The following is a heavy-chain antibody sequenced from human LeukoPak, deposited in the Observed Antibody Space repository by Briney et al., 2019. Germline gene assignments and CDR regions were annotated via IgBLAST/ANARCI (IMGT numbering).Heavy chain of an antibody. D-gene: IGHD1-26*01. CDR3: GRAGGSHGDVLTGFDY. Sequence: GGSLTLSCAASGFTFSSYAMHWVRQAPGKGLEYVSPISSNGGGTCYADSVKGRFTISRDNSKNTLYLQMGSLRAEDLAVYYCGRAGGSHGDVLTGFDYWGQGTLATVSS. J-gene: IGHJ4*02. V-gene: IGHV3-64*02. CDR1: GFTFSSYA. CDR2: ISSNGGGT.